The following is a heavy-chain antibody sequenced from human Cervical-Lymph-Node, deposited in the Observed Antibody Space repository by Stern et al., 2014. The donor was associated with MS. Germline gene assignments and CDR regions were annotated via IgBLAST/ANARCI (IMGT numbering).Heavy chain of an antibody. CDR2: IYHSGTT. CDR1: GGSISSYY. D-gene: IGHD3-22*01. CDR3: ARDRYYDSTGYLDY. Sequence: VHLVESGPGLVKPSETLSLTCTVSGGSISSYYWSWIRQPPGKGLEWIGYIYHSGTTNYNPSLKSRVTISVDTSENQFSLKLSSVTAADTAVYYCARDRYYDSTGYLDYWGQGTLVTVSS. V-gene: IGHV4-59*01. J-gene: IGHJ4*02.